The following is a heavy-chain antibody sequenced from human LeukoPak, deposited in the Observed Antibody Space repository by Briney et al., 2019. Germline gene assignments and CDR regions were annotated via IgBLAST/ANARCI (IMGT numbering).Heavy chain of an antibody. J-gene: IGHJ3*02. V-gene: IGHV4-61*02. Sequence: NTSQTLSLTCTVSGGSISSGSYYWSWIRQPAGKGLEWIGRIYTSGSTNYNPSLKSRVTISVDTSKNQFSLKLSSVTAADTAVYYCARHDVTEVAFDIWGQGTMVTVSS. CDR2: IYTSGST. CDR1: GGSISSGSYY. CDR3: ARHDVTEVAFDI.